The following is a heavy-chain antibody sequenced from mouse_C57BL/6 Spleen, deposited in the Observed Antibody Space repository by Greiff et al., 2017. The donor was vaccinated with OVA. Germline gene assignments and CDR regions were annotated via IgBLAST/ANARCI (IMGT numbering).Heavy chain of an antibody. CDR2: IRNKANGYTT. D-gene: IGHD2-3*01. Sequence: EVQLVEPGGGLVQPGGSLSLSCAASGFTFTDYYMSWVRQPPGKALEWLGFIRNKANGYTTEYSASVKGRFTISRDNSQSILYLQMNARRAEDSATYYCASDGRFAYWGQGTLVTVSA. CDR1: GFTFTDYY. V-gene: IGHV7-3*01. J-gene: IGHJ3*01. CDR3: ASDGRFAY.